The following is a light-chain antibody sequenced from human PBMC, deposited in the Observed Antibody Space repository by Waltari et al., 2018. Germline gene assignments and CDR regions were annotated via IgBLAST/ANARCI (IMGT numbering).Light chain of an antibody. CDR2: RTD. V-gene: IGLV1-44*01. J-gene: IGLJ3*02. CDR1: ASNIGANL. Sequence: QSVLTQPPSTSGTPGQRGTTSRSGSASNIGANLVTWYPQLPGKAPKLLIYRTDLRPSGVPDRFSGSKFGTSASLAISGLQSEDEADYFCASWDDSLNGHWVFGGGTKVTVL. CDR3: ASWDDSLNGHWV.